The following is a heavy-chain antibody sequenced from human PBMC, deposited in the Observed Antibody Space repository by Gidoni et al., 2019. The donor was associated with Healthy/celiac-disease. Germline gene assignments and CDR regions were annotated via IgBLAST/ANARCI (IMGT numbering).Heavy chain of an antibody. CDR1: GFTFSSYA. CDR3: AKDPFIAAAADPFDY. V-gene: IGHV3-23*01. Sequence: EGQLLESGGGLVQPGGSLRLACAASGFTFSSYAMSWVRQAPGKGLEWVSAISGGGGSTYYADSVKGRFTISRDNSKNTLYLQMNSLRAEDTAVYYCAKDPFIAAAADPFDYWGQGTLVTVSS. D-gene: IGHD6-13*01. J-gene: IGHJ4*02. CDR2: ISGGGGST.